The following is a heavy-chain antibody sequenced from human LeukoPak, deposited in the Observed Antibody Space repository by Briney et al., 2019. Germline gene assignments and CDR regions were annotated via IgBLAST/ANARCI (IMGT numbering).Heavy chain of an antibody. CDR1: GDSISSYY. CDR2: IHYSGST. Sequence: SETLSLTCTVSGDSISSYYWSWTRQPPGKGLEWIGYIHYSGSTNYNPSLKSRVTISVDTSKMQFSLKLSSVTAADTAAYYCARHDYGATRDYWGQGTLVTVSS. D-gene: IGHD4-17*01. V-gene: IGHV4-59*01. J-gene: IGHJ4*02. CDR3: ARHDYGATRDY.